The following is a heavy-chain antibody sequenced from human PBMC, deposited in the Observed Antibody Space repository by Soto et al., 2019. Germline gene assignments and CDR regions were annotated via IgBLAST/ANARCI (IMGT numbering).Heavy chain of an antibody. D-gene: IGHD3-22*01. V-gene: IGHV5-51*01. J-gene: IGHJ4*02. CDR1: GYSFTNDW. Sequence: PGESLKISCKGSGYSFTNDWIGWVRQMPGKGLEWMGIIYPGDSDTRYSPSFQGHVTISADKSTSTAYLQWSSLKASDTATYYCARHVDSSGWLFWGQGTLVTVSS. CDR3: ARHVDSSGWLF. CDR2: IYPGDSDT.